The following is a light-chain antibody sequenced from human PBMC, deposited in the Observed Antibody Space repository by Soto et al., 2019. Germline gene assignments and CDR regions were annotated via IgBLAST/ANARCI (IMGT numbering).Light chain of an antibody. V-gene: IGLV2-14*01. CDR3: NSYTSTSAYV. CDR2: EVS. Sequence: QYALTQPASVSGSPGQSITISCPGTSSDIGGYNHVSWYQQHPGKAPKLMIYEVSNRPSGVSNRFSGSKSGNTASLTISGLQAEDEADYYCNSYTSTSAYVFGTGTKVTVL. J-gene: IGLJ1*01. CDR1: SSDIGGYNH.